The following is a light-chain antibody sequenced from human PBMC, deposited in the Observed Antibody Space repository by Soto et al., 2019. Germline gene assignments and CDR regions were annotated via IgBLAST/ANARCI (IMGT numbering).Light chain of an antibody. V-gene: IGLV2-23*02. CDR2: EVS. Sequence: QSALTQPASVSGSRGQSITISCTGTSSNVGSYNFVSWYRQYPGKAPELIIYEVSQRPSTFFNCFSGSKSGNTASLTISGLQSDDEADYYCCSYAGNNALVFGGGTKVTVL. CDR3: CSYAGNNALV. CDR1: SSNVGSYNF. J-gene: IGLJ3*02.